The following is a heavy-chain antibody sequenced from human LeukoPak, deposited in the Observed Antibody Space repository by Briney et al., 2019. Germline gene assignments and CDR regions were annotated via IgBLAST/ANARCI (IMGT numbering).Heavy chain of an antibody. V-gene: IGHV1-69*15. CDR3: ASFLGEGCSSTSCYIASWFDP. D-gene: IGHD2-2*02. CDR2: IIPIFGTA. CDR1: GGTFSSYA. J-gene: IGHJ5*02. Sequence: SVKVSCKASGGTFSSYAISWVRQAPGQGLEWMGRIIPIFGTANYAQKFQGRVTITADESTSTAYMELSSLRSEDTAVYYCASFLGEGCSSTSCYIASWFDPWGQGTLVTVSS.